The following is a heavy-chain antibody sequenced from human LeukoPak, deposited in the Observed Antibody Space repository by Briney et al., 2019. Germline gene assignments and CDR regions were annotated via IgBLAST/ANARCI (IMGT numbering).Heavy chain of an antibody. D-gene: IGHD6-19*01. CDR2: INPNSGGT. CDR1: GYTFTGYY. CDR3: ARGSVAGTDYYYYYMDV. V-gene: IGHV1-2*02. J-gene: IGHJ6*03. Sequence: GASVKVSCKASGYTFTGYYMHWVRQAPGQGLEWMGWINPNSGGTNYAQKFQSRVTMTRDTSISTAYMELSRLRSDDTAVYYCARGSVAGTDYYYYYMDVWGKGTTVTVSS.